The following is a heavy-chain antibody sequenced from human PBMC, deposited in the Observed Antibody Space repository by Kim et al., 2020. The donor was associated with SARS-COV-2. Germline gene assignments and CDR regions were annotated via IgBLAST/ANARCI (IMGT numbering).Heavy chain of an antibody. V-gene: IGHV3-23*01. CDR1: GFTFSSYA. J-gene: IGHJ6*02. CDR2: ISGSGGST. Sequence: GGSLRLSCAASGFTFSSYAMSWVRQAPGKGLEWVSAISGSGGSTYYADSVKGRFTISRDNSKNTLYLQMNSLRAEDTAVYYCAKLKPGRFLEWLLSGDYGMDVWGQGTRSPSP. CDR3: AKLKPGRFLEWLLSGDYGMDV. D-gene: IGHD3-3*01.